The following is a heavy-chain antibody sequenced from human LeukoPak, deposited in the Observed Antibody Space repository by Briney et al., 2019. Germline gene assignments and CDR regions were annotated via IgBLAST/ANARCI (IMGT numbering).Heavy chain of an antibody. CDR1: GITLSNYG. D-gene: IGHD2-2*02. CDR3: ARGGQRGNIVVVPAALPYQNYYYYYMDV. J-gene: IGHJ6*03. CDR2: ISDSGGRT. V-gene: IGHV3-23*01. Sequence: GGSLRLSCAVSGITLSNYGMSWVRQAPGKGLEWVAGISDSGGRTNYADSVKGRFTISRDNPKNTLYLQMNSLRAEDTAVYYCARGGQRGNIVVVPAALPYQNYYYYYMDVWGKGTTVTVSS.